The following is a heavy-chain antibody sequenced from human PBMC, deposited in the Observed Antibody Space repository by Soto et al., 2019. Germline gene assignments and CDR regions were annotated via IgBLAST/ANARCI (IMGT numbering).Heavy chain of an antibody. V-gene: IGHV4-30-4*08. CDR1: GGSISSGVYY. CDR2: IYHSGST. J-gene: IGHJ4*01. CDR3: ASIWFGDFDY. Sequence: PSETLSLTCTVSGGSISSGVYYWTWIRQHPGKGLEWIGYIYHSGSTYYNPSLKSRVTISVDRSKNQFSLKLDSVTAADTAVYYCASIWFGDFDYWGHGTLVTVSS. D-gene: IGHD3-10*01.